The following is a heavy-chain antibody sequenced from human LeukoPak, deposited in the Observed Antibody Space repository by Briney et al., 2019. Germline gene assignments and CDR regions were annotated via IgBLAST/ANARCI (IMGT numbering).Heavy chain of an antibody. CDR1: GGTFSSYA. CDR3: ARVHTAAGIPDHFDY. J-gene: IGHJ4*02. Sequence: SVTVSCKASGGTFSSYAISWVRQAPGQGLEWMGGIIPIFGTANYAQKFQGRVTITADESTSTAYMELSSLRSEDTAVYYCARVHTAAGIPDHFDYWGQGTLVTVSS. D-gene: IGHD6-13*01. CDR2: IIPIFGTA. V-gene: IGHV1-69*13.